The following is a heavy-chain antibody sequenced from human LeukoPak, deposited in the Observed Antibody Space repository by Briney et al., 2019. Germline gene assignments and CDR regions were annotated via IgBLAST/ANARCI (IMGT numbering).Heavy chain of an antibody. Sequence: GGSLRLSCAASGFTLSSYSMNWVRQAPGKGLEWVSSISRSSAYIYYADSVKGRFTISRDNAKNSLYLQMNSLRAEDTAVYYCARTKEMATISYFDSWGQGTLVTVSS. CDR1: GFTLSSYS. V-gene: IGHV3-21*01. D-gene: IGHD5-24*01. J-gene: IGHJ4*02. CDR3: ARTKEMATISYFDS. CDR2: ISRSSAYI.